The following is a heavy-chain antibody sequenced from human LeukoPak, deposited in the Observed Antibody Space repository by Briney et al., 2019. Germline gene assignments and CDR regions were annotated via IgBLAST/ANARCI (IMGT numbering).Heavy chain of an antibody. V-gene: IGHV3-49*03. D-gene: IGHD1-26*01. Sequence: GSLRLSCTGSGFTFGDYLMSWFRQAPGKGLEWVGFIRSKAYGGTTEYAASVKGRFTISRDESKSIAYLQMNSLKTEDTAVYYCAREVRWERHNDYWGQGTLVTVSS. J-gene: IGHJ4*02. CDR3: AREVRWERHNDY. CDR1: GFTFGDYL. CDR2: IRSKAYGGTT.